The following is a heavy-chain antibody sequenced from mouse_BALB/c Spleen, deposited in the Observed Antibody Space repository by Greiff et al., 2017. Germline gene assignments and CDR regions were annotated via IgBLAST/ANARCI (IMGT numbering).Heavy chain of an antibody. CDR2: ISDGGSYT. Sequence: DVKLVESGGGLVKPGGSLKLSCAASGFTFSDYYMYWVRQTPEKRLEWVATISDGGSYTYYPDSVKGRFTISRDNAKNNLYLQMSSLKSEDTAMYYCARRLGREYYYAMDYWGQGTSVTVSS. CDR3: ARRLGREYYYAMDY. J-gene: IGHJ4*01. V-gene: IGHV5-4*02. CDR1: GFTFSDYY. D-gene: IGHD4-1*01.